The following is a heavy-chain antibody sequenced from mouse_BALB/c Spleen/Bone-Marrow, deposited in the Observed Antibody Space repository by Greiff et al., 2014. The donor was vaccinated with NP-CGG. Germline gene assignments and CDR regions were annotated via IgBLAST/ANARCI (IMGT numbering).Heavy chain of an antibody. CDR1: GYTFTEYI. D-gene: IGHD2-1*01. V-gene: IGHV1-62-2*01. Sequence: QVQLQQSGAGLVKPGASVKLSCKASGYTFTEYIIHWVKQRSGQGLEWIGWFYPGSGSIKYNEKFKDKATLTADKSSSTVYMELSRLTSEDSAVYFCARHEERGLLWSYYYAMDYWGQGTSVTASS. CDR2: FYPGSGSI. CDR3: ARHEERGLLWSYYYAMDY. J-gene: IGHJ4*01.